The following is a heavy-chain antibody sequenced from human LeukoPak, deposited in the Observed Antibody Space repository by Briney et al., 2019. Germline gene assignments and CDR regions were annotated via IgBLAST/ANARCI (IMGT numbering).Heavy chain of an antibody. CDR3: VRDGVGAPPFDY. D-gene: IGHD1-26*01. J-gene: IGHJ4*02. CDR1: GFTFNIYS. V-gene: IGHV3-48*01. Sequence: QSGGSLRLSCAASGFTFNIYSMNWVRQAPGKGLERISFVRHDSSDIYYADSVRGRFTISRDNAYNSLHLQMNSLRADDTAVYYCVRDGVGAPPFDYWGQGVLVTVSS. CDR2: VRHDSSDI.